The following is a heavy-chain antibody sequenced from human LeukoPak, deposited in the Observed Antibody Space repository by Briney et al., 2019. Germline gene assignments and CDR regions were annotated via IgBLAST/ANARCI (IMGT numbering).Heavy chain of an antibody. CDR1: GFPFSDYY. J-gene: IGHJ4*02. D-gene: IGHD3-22*01. CDR2: ISSSGSTI. CDR3: ARDVFYDSSGYYDY. Sequence: GSLRLSCAASGFPFSDYYMSWIRQAPGKGLEWVSYISSSGSTIYYADSVKGRFTIPRDNAKNSLYLQMNSLRAEDTAVYYCARDVFYDSSGYYDYWGQGTLVTVSS. V-gene: IGHV3-11*01.